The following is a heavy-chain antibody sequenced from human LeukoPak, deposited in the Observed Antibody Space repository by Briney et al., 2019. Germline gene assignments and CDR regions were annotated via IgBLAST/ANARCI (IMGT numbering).Heavy chain of an antibody. CDR2: IKQDGSEK. CDR3: ARGGYHAYYLDY. CDR1: GFIFSTYW. D-gene: IGHD5-18*01. V-gene: IGHV3-7*01. Sequence: GGSLRLSCAASGFIFSTYWMSWVRQAPGKGLEWVANIKQDGSEKYYVDSVKGRFTISRDNAKNTLYLQMNSLRAEDTAVYYCARGGYHAYYLDYWSQGSLVTVSS. J-gene: IGHJ4*02.